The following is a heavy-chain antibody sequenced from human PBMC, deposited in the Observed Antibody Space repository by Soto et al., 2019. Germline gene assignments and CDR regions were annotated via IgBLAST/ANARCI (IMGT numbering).Heavy chain of an antibody. D-gene: IGHD3-9*01. CDR1: GYTFTSYG. V-gene: IGHV1-18*01. CDR3: AREVRHFDWLLHGDFAY. J-gene: IGHJ4*02. CDR2: ISAYNGNT. Sequence: ASVKVSCKASGYTFTSYGISWVRQAPGQGLEWMGWISAYNGNTNYAQKLQGRVTMTTDTSTSTAYMELRSLRSDDTAVYYCAREVRHFDWLLHGDFAYWGQGTLVTVSS.